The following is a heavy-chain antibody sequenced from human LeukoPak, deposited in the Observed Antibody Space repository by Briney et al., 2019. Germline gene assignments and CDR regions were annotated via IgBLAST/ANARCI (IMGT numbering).Heavy chain of an antibody. CDR3: ARVSLRFLEWNDAFDI. Sequence: ASVKVSCKASGYTFTSYGISWVRQAPGQGLEWMGWISAYNGNTNYAQKLQGRVTMTTDTSTSTAYMELRSLRSDDTAVYYCARVSLRFLEWNDAFDIWGQGTMVTVSS. V-gene: IGHV1-18*01. CDR2: ISAYNGNT. CDR1: GYTFTSYG. J-gene: IGHJ3*02. D-gene: IGHD3-3*01.